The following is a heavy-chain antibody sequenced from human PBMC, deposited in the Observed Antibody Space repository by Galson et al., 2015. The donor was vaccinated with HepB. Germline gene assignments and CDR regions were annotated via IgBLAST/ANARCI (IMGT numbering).Heavy chain of an antibody. D-gene: IGHD2-2*01. V-gene: IGHV3-64*02. Sequence: SLRLSCAASGFPFRSYSIHWVRQAPGKGLQYVSGITYNGASAFYADSVKGRFTISRDKSKNTLFLQMSSLRTEDTAVYYCARVAEEAAMRFNYYDCWGQGNLVSVSS. CDR3: ARVAEEAAMRFNYYDC. CDR1: GFPFRSYS. J-gene: IGHJ4*02. CDR2: ITYNGASA.